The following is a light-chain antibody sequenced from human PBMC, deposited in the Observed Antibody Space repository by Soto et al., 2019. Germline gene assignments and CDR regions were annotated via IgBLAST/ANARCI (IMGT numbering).Light chain of an antibody. CDR2: GAS. Sequence: LKMSPCAVPLSPKQRATLSCRASQSVSSSFLAWYQQKPGQAPRLLIYGASSRATGIPVRFSGSGSGTDFTLTISRLEPEDFAVYYCQQYATSPLITFAQGTRLEIK. J-gene: IGKJ5*01. CDR3: QQYATSPLIT. V-gene: IGKV3-20*01. CDR1: QSVSSSF.